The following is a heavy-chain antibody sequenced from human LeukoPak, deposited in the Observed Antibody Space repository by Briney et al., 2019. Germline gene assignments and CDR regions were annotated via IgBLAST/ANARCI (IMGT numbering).Heavy chain of an antibody. V-gene: IGHV3-11*01. D-gene: IGHD2-15*01. CDR1: GFTFSDYY. J-gene: IGHJ1*01. CDR2: ISSSGSTI. CDR3: AQQVGYCSSGSCYFTY. Sequence: GGSLRLSCAASGFTFSDYYMSWIRQAPGKGLEWVSYISSSGSTIYYADSVKGRFTISRDNAKNTLSLQMNSLRAEDTAVYYCAQQVGYCSSGSCYFTYWGQGTLVTVSS.